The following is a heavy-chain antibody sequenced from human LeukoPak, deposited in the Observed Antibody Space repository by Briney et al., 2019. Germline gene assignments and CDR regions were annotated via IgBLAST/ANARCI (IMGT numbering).Heavy chain of an antibody. CDR2: INPDGSQK. CDR3: AKLLGTATTYDS. V-gene: IGHV3-7*01. D-gene: IGHD5-24*01. CDR1: GFTFSGNW. Sequence: GGSLRLSCAASGFTFSGNWMSWVRQAPGKGLEWVASINPDGSQKLYVDSVKGRLTISRDNTKSSLHLQMNSLGAEDTAMYYCAKLLGTATTYDSWGQGTRVTVSS. J-gene: IGHJ4*02.